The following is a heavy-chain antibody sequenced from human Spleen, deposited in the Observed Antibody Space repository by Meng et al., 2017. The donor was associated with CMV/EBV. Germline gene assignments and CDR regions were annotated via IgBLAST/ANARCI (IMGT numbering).Heavy chain of an antibody. V-gene: IGHV1-2*02. CDR3: ARDLITGDYYFDY. D-gene: IGHD7-27*01. CDR2: INPNSGGT. J-gene: IGHJ4*02. CDR1: GYTFTGYY. Sequence: KASGYTFTGYYMHWGRQAPGQGLEWMGWINPNSGGTNYAQKFQGRVTMTRDTSISTAYMELSRLRSDDTAVYYCARDLITGDYYFDYWGQGTLVTVSS.